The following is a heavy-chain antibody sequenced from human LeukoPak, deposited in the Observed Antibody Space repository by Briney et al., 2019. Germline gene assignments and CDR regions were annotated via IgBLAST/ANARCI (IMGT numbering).Heavy chain of an antibody. CDR1: GYTFTSYG. CDR3: ARDRSYGQAFDY. Sequence: ASVKVSYKASGYTFTSYGISWVRQAPGQGLEWMGWISAYNDNTNYAQKLQGRVTMTTDTSTSTAYMELRSLRSDDTAVYYCARDRSYGQAFDYWGQGTLVTVSS. J-gene: IGHJ4*02. D-gene: IGHD5-18*01. CDR2: ISAYNDNT. V-gene: IGHV1-18*04.